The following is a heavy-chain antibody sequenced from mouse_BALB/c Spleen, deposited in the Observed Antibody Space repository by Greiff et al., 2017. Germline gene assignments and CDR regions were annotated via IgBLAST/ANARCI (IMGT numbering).Heavy chain of an antibody. CDR3: ARDRYDEDYAMDY. CDR1: GFTFSSFG. V-gene: IGHV5-17*02. Sequence: EVKLMESGGGLVQPGGSRKLSCAASGFTFSSFGMHWVRQAPEKGLEWIAYISSGSSTIYYADTVKGRFTISRDNPKNTLFLQMTSLRSEDTAMYYCARDRYDEDYAMDYWGQGTSVTVSS. D-gene: IGHD2-14*01. CDR2: ISSGSSTI. J-gene: IGHJ4*01.